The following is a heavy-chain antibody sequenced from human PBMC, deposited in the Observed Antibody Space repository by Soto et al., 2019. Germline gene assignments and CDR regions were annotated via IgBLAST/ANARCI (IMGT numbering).Heavy chain of an antibody. V-gene: IGHV4-30-2*01. CDR2: IYHSGST. Sequence: SEPLSLTCSVSGCSIGSYSWSWIRQPPGKGLEWVGYIYHSGSTYYNPSLKSRVTISVDRSKNQFSLKLSSVTAADTAVYYCAREGTTVDSYYYYGMDVWGQGTTVT. CDR3: AREGTTVDSYYYYGMDV. CDR1: GCSIGSYS. J-gene: IGHJ6*02. D-gene: IGHD1-1*01.